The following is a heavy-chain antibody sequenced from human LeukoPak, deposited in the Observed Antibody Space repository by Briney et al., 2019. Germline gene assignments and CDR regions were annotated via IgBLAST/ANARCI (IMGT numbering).Heavy chain of an antibody. Sequence: SETLSLTCAVYGGSFSGYFWSWIRQPPGKGLEWIGYIYYSGSTTYNPSLKSRVTMSVDTSKNQFSLKLSSVTAADTAVYYCARVPGIPKPGGWFDPWGQGTLVTVSS. V-gene: IGHV4-59*01. CDR2: IYYSGST. CDR1: GGSFSGYF. D-gene: IGHD1-14*01. J-gene: IGHJ5*02. CDR3: ARVPGIPKPGGWFDP.